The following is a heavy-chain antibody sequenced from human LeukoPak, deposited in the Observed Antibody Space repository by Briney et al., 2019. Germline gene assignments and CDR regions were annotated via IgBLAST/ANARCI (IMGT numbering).Heavy chain of an antibody. CDR2: ISGSGGST. J-gene: IGHJ3*02. Sequence: GGSLRLSCAASGFTYNNYAMSWVRQAPGKGLEWVSAISGSGGSTYYADSVKGRFTISRDNSKNTLYLQMNSLRAEGTAVYYCAKDSFSGSYSGAFDIWGQGTMVTVSS. CDR3: AKDSFSGSYSGAFDI. CDR1: GFTYNNYA. V-gene: IGHV3-23*01. D-gene: IGHD1-26*01.